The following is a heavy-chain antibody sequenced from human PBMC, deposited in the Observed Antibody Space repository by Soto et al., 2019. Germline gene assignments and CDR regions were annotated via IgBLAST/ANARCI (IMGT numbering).Heavy chain of an antibody. D-gene: IGHD1-7*01. Sequence: SETLSLTCAVYGGSFSGYYWSWIRQPPGKGLEWIGEINHSGSTNYNPSLKSRVTISVDTSKNQFSLKLSSVTAADTAVYYCARGGITGATVYYYYGMDVWGQGTTVTVSS. CDR2: INHSGST. V-gene: IGHV4-34*01. J-gene: IGHJ6*02. CDR1: GGSFSGYY. CDR3: ARGGITGATVYYYYGMDV.